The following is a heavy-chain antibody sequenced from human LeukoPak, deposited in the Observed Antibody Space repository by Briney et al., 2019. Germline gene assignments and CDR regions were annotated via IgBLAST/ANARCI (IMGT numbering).Heavy chain of an antibody. CDR3: AREVPEEHSYYYYGMDV. J-gene: IGHJ6*02. D-gene: IGHD1-14*01. CDR1: GGSISSYY. CDR2: IYYSGST. Sequence: PSETLSLTCTASGGSISSYYWSWIRQPPGKGLEWIGYIYYSGSTNYNPSLKSRVTISVDTSKNQFSLKLSSVTAADTAVYYCAREVPEEHSYYYYGMDVWGQGTTVTVSS. V-gene: IGHV4-59*01.